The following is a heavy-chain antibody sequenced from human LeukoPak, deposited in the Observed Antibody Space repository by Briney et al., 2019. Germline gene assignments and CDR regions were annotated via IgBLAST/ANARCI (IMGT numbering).Heavy chain of an antibody. Sequence: SQTLSLTCTVSGGSISSGDYYWSWIRQPPGKGLEWIGYIYYSGRTNYNPSLKSRVTISVDTSKNQFSLKLTSVTAADTAVYYCARIKLGGWFPDYWGQGTLVTVSS. CDR3: ARIKLGGWFPDY. V-gene: IGHV4-30-4*08. D-gene: IGHD7-27*01. CDR2: IYYSGRT. CDR1: GGSISSGDYY. J-gene: IGHJ4*02.